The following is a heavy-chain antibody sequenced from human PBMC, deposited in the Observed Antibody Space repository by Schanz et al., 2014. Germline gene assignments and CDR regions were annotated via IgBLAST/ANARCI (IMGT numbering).Heavy chain of an antibody. J-gene: IGHJ4*02. Sequence: EVELVESGGGFVHPGGSRRLSCAASGFTLSRHWMHWVRQRPGGGLVWVSRINSDGGTTDYADSVKGRFTISRDNANNIVYLQMNSLRAEDPAIYYCARAGVRFMEWMPLDSWGQGTLVTVSA. CDR3: ARAGVRFMEWMPLDS. CDR1: GFTLSRHW. V-gene: IGHV3-74*01. CDR2: INSDGGTT. D-gene: IGHD3-3*01.